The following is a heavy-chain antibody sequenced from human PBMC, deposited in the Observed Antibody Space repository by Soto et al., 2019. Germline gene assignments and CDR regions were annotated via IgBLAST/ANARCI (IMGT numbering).Heavy chain of an antibody. Sequence: QLQLQQSGPGLVKPSETLSLTCTVSGGSISSSSYYWGWIRQPPGNGLEWIGSIYYSASTYYTPTLKGRVPISVDTSKNQFALGLVSVTAADTAVYYCARLAVTTFDYWGQGTLVTVSS. CDR2: IYYSAST. D-gene: IGHD4-17*01. CDR3: ARLAVTTFDY. V-gene: IGHV4-39*01. J-gene: IGHJ4*02. CDR1: GGSISSSSYY.